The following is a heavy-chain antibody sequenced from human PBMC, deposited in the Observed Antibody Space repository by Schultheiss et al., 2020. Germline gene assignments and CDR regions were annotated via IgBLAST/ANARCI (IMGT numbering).Heavy chain of an antibody. D-gene: IGHD3-10*01. CDR1: GYTFTSYY. Sequence: GGSLRLSCKASGYTFTSYYMHWVRQAPGQGLEWMGIINPSGGSTSYAQKFQGRVTMTRDTSTSTVYMELSSLRSEDTAVYYCARAITMVLMDVWGQGTTFTVSS. V-gene: IGHV1-46*03. J-gene: IGHJ6*02. CDR3: ARAITMVLMDV. CDR2: INPSGGST.